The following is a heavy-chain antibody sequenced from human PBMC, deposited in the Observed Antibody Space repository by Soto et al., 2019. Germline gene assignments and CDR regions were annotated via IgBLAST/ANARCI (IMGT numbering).Heavy chain of an antibody. Sequence: PGESLKISCKGSGYSFTSYWISWVRQMPGKGLEWMGRIDPSDSYTNYSPSFQGHVTISADKSISTAYLQWSSLKASDTAMYYCARRHSSSSAYDPWSQGTLVTVSS. CDR2: IDPSDSYT. D-gene: IGHD6-13*01. CDR1: GYSFTSYW. J-gene: IGHJ5*02. CDR3: ARRHSSSSAYDP. V-gene: IGHV5-10-1*01.